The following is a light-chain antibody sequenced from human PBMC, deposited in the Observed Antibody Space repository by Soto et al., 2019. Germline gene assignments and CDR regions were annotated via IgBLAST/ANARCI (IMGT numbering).Light chain of an antibody. Sequence: EIVLTQSPATLSLSPGERATLSCRASQSVSSYLAWYQQKPGQAPRLLIYDASNRATGIPARFSGRGSGTYFTLTISSLEPEDFAVYYCQQRSNWLTFGGGTKVEIK. CDR1: QSVSSY. CDR2: DAS. J-gene: IGKJ4*01. V-gene: IGKV3-11*01. CDR3: QQRSNWLT.